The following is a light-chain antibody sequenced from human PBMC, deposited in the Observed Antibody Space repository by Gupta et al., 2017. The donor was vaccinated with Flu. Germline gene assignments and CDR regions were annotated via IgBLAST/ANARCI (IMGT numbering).Light chain of an antibody. CDR1: QDISNW. CDR3: QQYDSFPYT. Sequence: PSSVSASGGDRVTITCRASQDISNWLAWYQQKPGKAPKLLIYDASSLRSGSPSRFSGSGSGTDFTLTISSLQSEDFATYYCQQYDSFPYTFGQGTKVEIK. J-gene: IGKJ2*01. CDR2: DAS. V-gene: IGKV1-12*01.